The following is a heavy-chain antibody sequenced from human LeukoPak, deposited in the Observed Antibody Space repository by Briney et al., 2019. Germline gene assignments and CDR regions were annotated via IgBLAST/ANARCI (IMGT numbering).Heavy chain of an antibody. CDR1: GGSISSSSYY. Sequence: SETLSLTCTVSGGSISSSSYYWGWIRQPPGKGLEWIGSIYYSGSTYYNPSLKSRVTISVDTSKNQFSLKLSSVTAADTAVYYCARHEVLHIVVVTAIRPFDYWGQGTPVTVSS. J-gene: IGHJ4*02. D-gene: IGHD2-21*02. CDR2: IYYSGST. V-gene: IGHV4-39*01. CDR3: ARHEVLHIVVVTAIRPFDY.